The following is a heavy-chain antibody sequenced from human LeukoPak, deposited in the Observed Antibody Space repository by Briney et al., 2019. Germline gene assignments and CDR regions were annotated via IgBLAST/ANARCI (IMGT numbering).Heavy chain of an antibody. D-gene: IGHD3-22*01. CDR3: TPVYYDSSGYWRY. Sequence: PGGSRRLSCAASGFTFSGSAMHWVRQASGKGLEWVGRIRSEANSYATAYAASEKGRFTISRDDSKNTAYLQMNSLKTEDTAVYYCTPVYYDSSGYWRYWGQGTLVTVSS. CDR2: IRSEANSYAT. CDR1: GFTFSGSA. V-gene: IGHV3-73*01. J-gene: IGHJ4*02.